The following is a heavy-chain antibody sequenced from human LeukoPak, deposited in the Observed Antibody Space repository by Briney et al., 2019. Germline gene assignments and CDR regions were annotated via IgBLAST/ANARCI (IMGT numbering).Heavy chain of an antibody. CDR3: ARFDSSSWYPVGWFDP. Sequence: GGSLRLSCAASGFTVSSNYMSWVRQAPGKGLEWVSVIYSGGSTYYADSVKGRFTISRDNSKITLYLQMNSLRAEDTAVYYCARFDSSSWYPVGWFDPWGQGTLVTVSS. V-gene: IGHV3-53*01. D-gene: IGHD6-13*01. CDR2: IYSGGST. J-gene: IGHJ5*02. CDR1: GFTVSSNY.